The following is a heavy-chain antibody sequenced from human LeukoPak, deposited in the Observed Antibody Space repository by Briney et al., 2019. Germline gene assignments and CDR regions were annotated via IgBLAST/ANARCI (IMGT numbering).Heavy chain of an antibody. CDR1: GGSISSSSYY. CDR3: ASSPYSSSSFDY. J-gene: IGHJ4*02. V-gene: IGHV4-39*01. CDR2: IYYSGST. D-gene: IGHD6-13*01. Sequence: SEALSLTCTVSGGSISSSSYYWGRIRQPPGKGLEWIGSIYYSGSTYYNPSLKSRVTISVDTSKNQFSLKLSTVTAADTAVYYCASSPYSSSSFDYWGQGTLVTVSS.